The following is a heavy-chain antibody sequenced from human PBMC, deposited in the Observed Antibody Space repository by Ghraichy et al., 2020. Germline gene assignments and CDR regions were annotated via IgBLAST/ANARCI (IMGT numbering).Heavy chain of an antibody. D-gene: IGHD4-17*01. Sequence: GGSLRLSCAASGFTFDDYTMYWVRQAPGKGLQWVSGISWSSGNIDYADSVKGRFTISRDNAKNSLYLQMNSLRAEDTAFYYCAKGGLRPFYYFDCWGQGTLVTVSS. J-gene: IGHJ4*02. CDR2: ISWSSGNI. CDR1: GFTFDDYT. CDR3: AKGGLRPFYYFDC. V-gene: IGHV3-9*01.